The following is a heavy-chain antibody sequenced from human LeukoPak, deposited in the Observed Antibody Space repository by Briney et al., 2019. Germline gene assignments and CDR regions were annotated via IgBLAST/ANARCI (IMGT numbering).Heavy chain of an antibody. Sequence: GRSLRLSCAASGLTFSAYGMHWVRQAPGEGLEWVAVIWSDGSNKYYADSVKGRFTISRDNSKNTLYLQMNSLRVEDTAVYYCASAAGAFDNWGQGTMVTVSS. J-gene: IGHJ3*02. CDR1: GLTFSAYG. V-gene: IGHV3-33*01. CDR2: IWSDGSNK. CDR3: ASAAGAFDN. D-gene: IGHD6-13*01.